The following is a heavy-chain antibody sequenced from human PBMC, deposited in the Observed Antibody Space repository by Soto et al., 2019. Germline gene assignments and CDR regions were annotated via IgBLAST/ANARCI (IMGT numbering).Heavy chain of an antibody. D-gene: IGHD3-3*01. CDR2: INPDSGGT. V-gene: IGHV1-2*02. J-gene: IGHJ2*01. CDR1: GYTFTIYH. Sequence: ASVKVSCKASGYTFTIYHMRCVRQAPGQGLEWMGWINPDSGGTKYAQKFQGGVTLTRDTSISTVYMELSRLRSDDTAVYYCAREIRSGYYKYWYFDLWGRGTLVTVSS. CDR3: AREIRSGYYKYWYFDL.